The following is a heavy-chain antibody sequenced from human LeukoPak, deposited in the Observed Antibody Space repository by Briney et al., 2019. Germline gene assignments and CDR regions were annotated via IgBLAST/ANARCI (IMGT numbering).Heavy chain of an antibody. V-gene: IGHV4-34*01. D-gene: IGHD3-3*01. CDR1: GGSFSGYY. J-gene: IGHJ4*02. Sequence: SETLSLTCAVYGGSFSGYYWSWIRQPSGKGLEWIGEINHSGSTNYNPSLKSRVTISVDTSKNQFSLKLSSVTAADTAVYYCAATIFGVVSDYWGQGTLVTVSS. CDR2: INHSGST. CDR3: AATIFGVVSDY.